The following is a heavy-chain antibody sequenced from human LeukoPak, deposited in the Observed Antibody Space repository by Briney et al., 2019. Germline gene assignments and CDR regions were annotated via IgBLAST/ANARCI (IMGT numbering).Heavy chain of an antibody. CDR3: ARGPNWNLFDY. CDR1: GGSFSGYY. J-gene: IGHJ4*02. D-gene: IGHD1-1*01. V-gene: IGHV4-59*01. Sequence: PSETLSLTCAVYGGSFSGYYWSWIRQPPGKGLEWIGYIYYSGSTNYNPSLKSRVTISVDTSKNQFSLKLSSVTAADTAVYYCARGPNWNLFDYWGQGTLVTVSS. CDR2: IYYSGST.